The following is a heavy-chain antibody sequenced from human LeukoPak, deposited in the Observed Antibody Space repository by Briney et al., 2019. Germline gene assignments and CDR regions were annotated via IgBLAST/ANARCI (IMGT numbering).Heavy chain of an antibody. D-gene: IGHD4-23*01. V-gene: IGHV3-30*04. CDR3: AKDRTVEASYWYFDL. CDR1: GFTFGSYA. J-gene: IGHJ2*01. CDR2: ISYDGTNE. Sequence: GRSLRLSCAASGFTFGSYAIHWVRQAPGKGLEWVAVISYDGTNEYYADSVKGRFTISRDNSKNTLYLQMNSLRAEDTAIYYCAKDRTVEASYWYFDLWGRGTLVTVSS.